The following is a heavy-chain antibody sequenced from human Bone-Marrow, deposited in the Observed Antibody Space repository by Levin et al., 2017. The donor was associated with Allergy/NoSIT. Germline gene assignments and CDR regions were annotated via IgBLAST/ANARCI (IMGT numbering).Heavy chain of an antibody. CDR3: ARGRQRTVDY. CDR1: GGSITSDRYH. D-gene: IGHD3/OR15-3a*01. J-gene: IGHJ4*02. CDR2: IYISGST. Sequence: SETLSLTCTVSGGSITSDRYHWDWIRQPAGKGLEWMGRIYISGSTNYNPSLESRLTLSVDASKKQLSLKLSSVTAADTAVYYCARGRQRTVDYWGQGTLVTVSS. V-gene: IGHV4-61*02.